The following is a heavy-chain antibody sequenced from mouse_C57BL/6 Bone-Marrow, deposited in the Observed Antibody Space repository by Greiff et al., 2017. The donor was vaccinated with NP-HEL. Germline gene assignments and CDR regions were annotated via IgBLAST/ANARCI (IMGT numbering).Heavy chain of an antibody. CDR1: GYSFSSGSY. CDR3: ARRKNGSSWFAY. J-gene: IGHJ3*01. D-gene: IGHD2-2*01. Sequence: DVKLVESGPGLVKPSQSLSLTCSVSGYSFSSGSYWNWIRQFPGNQLEWMGYLRYDGSNNYNPSLKNRISITRDTSKNQFFLKLNSVTTEDTATYYCARRKNGSSWFAYWGQGTLVTVSA. V-gene: IGHV3-6*01. CDR2: LRYDGSN.